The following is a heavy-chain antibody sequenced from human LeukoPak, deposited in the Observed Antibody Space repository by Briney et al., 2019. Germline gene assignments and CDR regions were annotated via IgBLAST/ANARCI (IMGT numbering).Heavy chain of an antibody. CDR1: GFTFSSYG. V-gene: IGHV3-30*18. J-gene: IGHJ4*02. Sequence: PGRSLRLSCAASGFTFSSYGMHWVRQAPGKGLEWVAVISYDGSNKYYADSVEGRFTISRDNSKNTLYLQMNSLRAEDTAVYYCAKDTRGSGSYYHRRGYFDYWGQGTLVTVSS. CDR2: ISYDGSNK. CDR3: AKDTRGSGSYYHRRGYFDY. D-gene: IGHD3-10*01.